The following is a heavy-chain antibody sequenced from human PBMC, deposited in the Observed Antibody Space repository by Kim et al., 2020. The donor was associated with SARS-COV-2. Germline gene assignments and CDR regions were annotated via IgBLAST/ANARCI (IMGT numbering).Heavy chain of an antibody. CDR1: GGSFSGYY. Sequence: SETLSLTCAVYGGSFSGYYWSWIRQPPGKGLEWIGEINHSGSTNYNPSLKSRVTIAVDTSKNQFFLKLSSVTAAEPAVYYCARGYSSGWYERNYYYGMDGWGQGTTVTVSS. V-gene: IGHV4-34*01. J-gene: IGHJ6*02. CDR2: INHSGST. D-gene: IGHD6-19*01. CDR3: ARGYSSGWYERNYYYGMDG.